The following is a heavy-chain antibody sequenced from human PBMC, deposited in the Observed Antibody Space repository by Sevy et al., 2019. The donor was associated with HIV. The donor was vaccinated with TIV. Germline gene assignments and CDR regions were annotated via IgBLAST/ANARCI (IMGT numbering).Heavy chain of an antibody. V-gene: IGHV3-66*01. CDR1: GFTVNSNY. J-gene: IGHJ4*02. CDR2: IHSDDTT. CDR3: ARGKSGYGYALNY. Sequence: GGSLRLSCAASGFTVNSNYMTWVRQAPGKELEGVSVIHSDDTTYHAVSVKDRFTTARDNFKNTLYLHMSSLRAEDTAVYYCARGKSGYGYALNYWGQGTLVTVSS. D-gene: IGHD5-18*01.